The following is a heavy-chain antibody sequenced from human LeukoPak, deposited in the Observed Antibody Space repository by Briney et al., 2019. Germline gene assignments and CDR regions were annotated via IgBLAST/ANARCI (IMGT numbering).Heavy chain of an antibody. V-gene: IGHV3-7*01. CDR3: ARDSSGYQ. Sequence: GGSLRLSCAASGFTFSTYWMSWVRQAPGKGLEWVANIKEDGSEKYYGDSVKGRFTISRDNAKNSLYLQMNSLRAEDAAVYYCARDSSGYQWGQGTLVTVSS. D-gene: IGHD3-22*01. CDR1: GFTFSTYW. J-gene: IGHJ4*02. CDR2: IKEDGSEK.